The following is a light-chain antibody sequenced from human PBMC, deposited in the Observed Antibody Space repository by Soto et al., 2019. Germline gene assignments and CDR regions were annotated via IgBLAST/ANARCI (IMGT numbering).Light chain of an antibody. CDR3: AACDDSLNGQV. CDR2: SNN. J-gene: IGLJ3*02. CDR1: SSNIGSNT. V-gene: IGLV1-44*01. Sequence: QSVLTQPPSASGTPGQRVTISCSGSSSNIGSNTVNWYQQLPGTAPKLLIYSNNQRPSGVPDRFSGSKSGTSASLAISGLQSEDEADYYCAACDDSLNGQVFGGGTNLTVL.